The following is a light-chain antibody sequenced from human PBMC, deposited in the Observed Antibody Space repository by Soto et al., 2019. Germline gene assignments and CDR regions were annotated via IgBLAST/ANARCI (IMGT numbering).Light chain of an antibody. Sequence: DIVLTQSPGTQSLSPGERATLSCRASQSVTNSYLTWYQQKPGQAPRLLIYAASIRATGIPDRFSGSGSGRDFTLTISRLEPEDSAVYYCQQYGSSPGTFGQGTKVEIK. J-gene: IGKJ1*01. CDR3: QQYGSSPGT. V-gene: IGKV3-20*01. CDR1: QSVTNSY. CDR2: AAS.